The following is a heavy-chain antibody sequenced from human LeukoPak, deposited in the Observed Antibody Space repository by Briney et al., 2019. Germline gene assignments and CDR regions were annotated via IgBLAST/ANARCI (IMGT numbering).Heavy chain of an antibody. CDR2: IWYDGSNK. CDR1: GFTFSSYG. V-gene: IGHV3-33*06. J-gene: IGHJ4*02. D-gene: IGHD6-19*01. Sequence: GGSLRLSCAASGFTFSSYGMHWVRQAPGKGLEWVAVIWYDGSNKYYADSVKGRFTISRDNSKNTLYLQMNSLRAEDTAVYYCAKSPVYSSGWYLGYWGQGTLVTVSS. CDR3: AKSPVYSSGWYLGY.